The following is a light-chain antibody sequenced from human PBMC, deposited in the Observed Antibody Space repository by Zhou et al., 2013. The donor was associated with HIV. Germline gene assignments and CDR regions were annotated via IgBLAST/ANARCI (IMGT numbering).Light chain of an antibody. V-gene: IGKV1-5*03. Sequence: DIQMTQSPSTLSASVGDRVIITCRASQSISNWLAWYQQKPGKAPKVLIYEASSLESGVPSRFSGSGSGTEFTLTISSLQPDDFATYHCQQYNSYSWTFGQGTKVEIK. CDR1: QSISNW. J-gene: IGKJ1*01. CDR2: EAS. CDR3: QQYNSYSWT.